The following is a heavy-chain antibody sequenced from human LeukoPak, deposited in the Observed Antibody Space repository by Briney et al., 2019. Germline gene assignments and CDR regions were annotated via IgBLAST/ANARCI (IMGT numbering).Heavy chain of an antibody. CDR1: GFTFSDYW. CDR3: VRDGRSFDY. J-gene: IGHJ4*02. Sequence: GGSLRLSCLGSGFTFSDYWMSWVRQAPGKGPEWVANVKEDASETFYVDSVKGRFTISRDNVKNSLYLQMRSLRGEDTAVYYCVRDGRSFDYWGQGTLVTVSS. CDR2: VKEDASET. V-gene: IGHV3-7*01.